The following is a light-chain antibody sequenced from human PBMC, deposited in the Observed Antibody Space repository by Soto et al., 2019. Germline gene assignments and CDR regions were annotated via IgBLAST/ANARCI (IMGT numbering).Light chain of an antibody. V-gene: IGKV3-20*01. Sequence: EIVLTHSPATLSLSPWEIATLSCRASQSVSSSYLARYQQKPVQAPRLLIYGASNRATGIPDRFSGSGSGTDFTLTISRLEPEDFAVYYCQQYGSSGTFGHGTKVDIK. CDR1: QSVSSSY. J-gene: IGKJ1*01. CDR3: QQYGSSGT. CDR2: GAS.